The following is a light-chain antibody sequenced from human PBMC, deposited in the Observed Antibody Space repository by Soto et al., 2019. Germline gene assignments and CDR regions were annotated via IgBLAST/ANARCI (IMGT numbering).Light chain of an antibody. J-gene: IGKJ4*01. V-gene: IGKV1-8*01. CDR3: QQYYSYPLLT. CDR2: AAS. CDR1: QGISSY. Sequence: AIRMTQSPSSLSASTGDRVTITCRASQGISSYLAWYQQKPGKAPKPLIYAASTLQSGVPSRFSGSGSGTDFTLTISCLQSEDFATYYCQQYYSYPLLTFGGGTKVDIK.